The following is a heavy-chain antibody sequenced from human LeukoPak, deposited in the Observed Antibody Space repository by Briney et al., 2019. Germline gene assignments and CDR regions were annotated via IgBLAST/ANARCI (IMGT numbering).Heavy chain of an antibody. CDR1: GFTFSNAW. CDR3: AREGGFYHPLDY. J-gene: IGHJ4*02. D-gene: IGHD1-14*01. V-gene: IGHV4-4*02. Sequence: GALRLSCAASGFTFSNAWMSWVRQAPGKGLEWVGEVYLDGRANYNPSLESRLTMSVDVSENQVSLKLTSVTAADTAVYYCAREGGFYHPLDYSGQGTLVTVSS. CDR2: VYLDGRA.